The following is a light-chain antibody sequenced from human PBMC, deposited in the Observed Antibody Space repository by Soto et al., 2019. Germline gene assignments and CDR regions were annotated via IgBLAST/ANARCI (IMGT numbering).Light chain of an antibody. Sequence: DIQMTQSPSSLSASVGDRVTITCQASQDISNYLNWYQQKPGKAPKLLIYDASNLETGVPSRFSGGVSGTDFTFTISSLQPEDIATYYCQQYDNLPWTFGQGTKVEIK. CDR1: QDISNY. V-gene: IGKV1-33*01. CDR3: QQYDNLPWT. CDR2: DAS. J-gene: IGKJ1*01.